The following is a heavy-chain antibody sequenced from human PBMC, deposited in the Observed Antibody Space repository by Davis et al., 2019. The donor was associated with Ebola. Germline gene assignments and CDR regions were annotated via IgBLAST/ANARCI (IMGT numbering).Heavy chain of an antibody. CDR2: IYSSGNI. Sequence: PSGSLTLSCDVSGASVPNHYWSWIRQPPGKGLEWLGYIYSSGNIDYNPSLRGRVTISVDTAKNQISLSLTSVTAADTASYYCARGRLGGGGRGLFFDYWGQGFLVTVSS. CDR3: ARGRLGGGGRGLFFDY. CDR1: GASVPNHY. J-gene: IGHJ4*02. D-gene: IGHD7-27*01. V-gene: IGHV4-59*02.